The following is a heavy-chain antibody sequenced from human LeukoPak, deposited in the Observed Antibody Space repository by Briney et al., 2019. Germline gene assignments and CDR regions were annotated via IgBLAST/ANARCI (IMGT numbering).Heavy chain of an antibody. CDR2: FGPEDGET. V-gene: IGHV1-24*01. CDR3: ATAIPSIFGVVPYWGAFDI. J-gene: IGHJ3*02. CDR1: GYTLTELS. Sequence: GASVKVSCKVSGYTLTELSMHWVRQAPGKGLEWMGGFGPEDGETIYAQKFQGRVTMTEDTSTDTAYMELSSLRSEDTAVYYCATAIPSIFGVVPYWGAFDIWGQETMVTVSS. D-gene: IGHD3-3*01.